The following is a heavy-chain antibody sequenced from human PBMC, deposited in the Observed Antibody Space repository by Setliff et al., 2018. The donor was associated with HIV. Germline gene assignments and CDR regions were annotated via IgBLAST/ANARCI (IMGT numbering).Heavy chain of an antibody. D-gene: IGHD1-26*01. CDR2: IAYTGSG. V-gene: IGHV4-39*07. CDR1: GGSISSRDFY. Sequence: SETLSLTCTVSGGSISSRDFYWGWLRQPPGKGLEWIGSIAYTGSGYYNSSLKSRVTISVDTSRNECSLKLTSVTAADTAVYYGAREVRWELPQGFDHWGQGSQVTVSS. CDR3: AREVRWELPQGFDH. J-gene: IGHJ4*02.